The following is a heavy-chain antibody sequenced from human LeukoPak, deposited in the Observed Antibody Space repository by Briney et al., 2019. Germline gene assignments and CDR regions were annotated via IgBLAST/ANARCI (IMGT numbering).Heavy chain of an antibody. CDR2: IYYSGST. CDR3: ARHTDYYGSGSHLDR. V-gene: IGHV4-59*08. J-gene: IGHJ5*02. Sequence: KSSETLSLTCAVYGGSFSGYYWSWIRQSPGKGLEWIGRIYYSGSTNYNPYLKSRVTISIDPSRTQFSLKLSSVTAADTAIYYCARHTDYYGSGSHLDRWGQGTLVTVSS. D-gene: IGHD3-10*01. CDR1: GGSFSGYY.